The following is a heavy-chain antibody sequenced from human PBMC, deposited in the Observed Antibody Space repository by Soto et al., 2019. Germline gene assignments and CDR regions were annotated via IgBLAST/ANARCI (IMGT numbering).Heavy chain of an antibody. CDR1: GFTFSCSA. Sequence: GGSLRLSCAASGFTFSCSAMHWVRQSSGKGLEWVGRIRSKANSYATAYAASVKGRFTISRDDSKNTAYLQMNSLKTEDTAVYYCTTRVDCSSTSCQRSRDYYYGMDVWGQGTTVTVSS. D-gene: IGHD2-2*01. V-gene: IGHV3-73*01. CDR3: TTRVDCSSTSCQRSRDYYYGMDV. J-gene: IGHJ6*02. CDR2: IRSKANSYAT.